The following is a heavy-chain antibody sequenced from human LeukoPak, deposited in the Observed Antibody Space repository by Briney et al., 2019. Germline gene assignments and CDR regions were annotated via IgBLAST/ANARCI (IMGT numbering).Heavy chain of an antibody. CDR3: ARDGSDCSSTSCYLTRFDP. Sequence: GGSLRLSCAASGFTFSSYGMHWVRQAPGKGLEWVAVIWYDGSNKFYADSVKGRFTISRDNSKNTLYLQMNSLRAEDTAVYYCARDGSDCSSTSCYLTRFDPWGQGTLVTVSS. CDR1: GFTFSSYG. J-gene: IGHJ5*02. V-gene: IGHV3-33*01. D-gene: IGHD2-2*01. CDR2: IWYDGSNK.